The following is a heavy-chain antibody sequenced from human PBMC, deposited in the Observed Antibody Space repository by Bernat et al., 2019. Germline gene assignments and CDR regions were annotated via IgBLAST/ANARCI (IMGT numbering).Heavy chain of an antibody. D-gene: IGHD6-19*01. V-gene: IGHV3-66*01. Sequence: VQLVESGGGVVQPGRSLRLSCAASGFTVSNNYMTWVRQAPGKGLEWVSILYSGGSTYYTDSVRGRFTISRDNSKNTLYLQMNSLRAEDTAVYYCARDAPFSSGWDFDYWGQGTLVTVSS. CDR1: GFTVSNNY. J-gene: IGHJ4*02. CDR2: LYSGGST. CDR3: ARDAPFSSGWDFDY.